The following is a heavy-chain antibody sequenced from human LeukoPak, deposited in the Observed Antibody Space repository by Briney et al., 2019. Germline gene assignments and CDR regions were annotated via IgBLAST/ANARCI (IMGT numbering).Heavy chain of an antibody. CDR3: AKLMSYFYDTSGYVDS. Sequence: GGSLRLSCAASGFTFNSYAMSWVRQAPGKGLEWVSAISGGGGSTYYADSVKGRFTNSRDNSKNTLYLQMNSLRAEDTAVYYCAKLMSYFYDTSGYVDSWGQGALVTVSS. D-gene: IGHD3-22*01. V-gene: IGHV3-23*01. J-gene: IGHJ4*02. CDR1: GFTFNSYA. CDR2: ISGGGGST.